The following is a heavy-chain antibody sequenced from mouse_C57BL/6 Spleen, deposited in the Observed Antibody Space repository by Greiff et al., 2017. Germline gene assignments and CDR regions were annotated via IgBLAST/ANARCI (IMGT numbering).Heavy chain of an antibody. CDR3: ARRRGGSEAMDY. J-gene: IGHJ4*01. CDR2: LYPGDGDT. Sequence: QVQLQQSGAELVKPGASVKISCKASGYAFSSYWMNWVKQRPGKGLEWIGQLYPGDGDTNYNGKFKGKATLTADKSSSTAYMQLSSLTSEDSAVYFCARRRGGSEAMDYWGQGTSVTVSS. V-gene: IGHV1-80*01. CDR1: GYAFSSYW.